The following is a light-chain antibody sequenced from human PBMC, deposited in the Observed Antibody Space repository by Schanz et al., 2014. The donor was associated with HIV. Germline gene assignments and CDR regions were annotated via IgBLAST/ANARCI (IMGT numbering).Light chain of an antibody. CDR1: QSLSSY. J-gene: IGKJ1*01. CDR3: QQYGSSPWT. V-gene: IGKV3-20*01. CDR2: GAS. Sequence: EIVLTQSPATLSLSPGDRATLSCRASQSLSSYLAWYQQTPGQAPRLLIFGASNRAIGIPDRFSGSESGTDFTLTISRVEPEDYAVYYCQQYGSSPWTFGQGTRVDVK.